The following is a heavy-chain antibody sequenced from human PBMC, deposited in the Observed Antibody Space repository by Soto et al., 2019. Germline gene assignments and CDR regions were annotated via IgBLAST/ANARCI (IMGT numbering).Heavy chain of an antibody. Sequence: TLSLTCAVYGGSFSGYYWSWIRQPPGKGLEWIGEINHSGSTNYNPSLKSRVTISVDTSKNQFSLKLSSVTAADTAVYYCAREGGRSSSWSRAVGYWGQGTLVTVSS. CDR2: INHSGST. D-gene: IGHD6-13*01. CDR1: GGSFSGYY. V-gene: IGHV4-34*01. J-gene: IGHJ4*02. CDR3: AREGGRSSSWSRAVGY.